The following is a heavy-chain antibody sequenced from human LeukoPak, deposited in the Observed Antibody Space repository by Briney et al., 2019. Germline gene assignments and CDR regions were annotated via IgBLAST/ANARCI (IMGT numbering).Heavy chain of an antibody. CDR2: IYSSGST. Sequence: SETLSLTCTVSGGSISSYYWSWLRQPAGKGLEWIGRIYSSGSTNYNPSLKSRVTISVDTSKNQFSLKLSSVTAADTAVYYCARAGYYYESSGYTAMDYWGQGTLVTVSS. V-gene: IGHV4-4*07. J-gene: IGHJ4*02. CDR3: ARAGYYYESSGYTAMDY. D-gene: IGHD3-22*01. CDR1: GGSISSYY.